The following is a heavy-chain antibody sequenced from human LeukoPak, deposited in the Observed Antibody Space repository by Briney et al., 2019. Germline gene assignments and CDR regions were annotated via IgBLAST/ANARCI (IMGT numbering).Heavy chain of an antibody. J-gene: IGHJ5*02. CDR2: INHSGST. D-gene: IGHD2-8*01. CDR3: ARRALNCTNGVCYPLWFDP. Sequence: SETLSLTCAVYGGSFGGYYWSWIRQPPGKGLEWIGEINHSGSTNYNPSLKSGVTISVDTSKNQFSLKLSSVTAADTAVYYCARRALNCTNGVCYPLWFDPWGQGTLVTVSS. CDR1: GGSFGGYY. V-gene: IGHV4-34*01.